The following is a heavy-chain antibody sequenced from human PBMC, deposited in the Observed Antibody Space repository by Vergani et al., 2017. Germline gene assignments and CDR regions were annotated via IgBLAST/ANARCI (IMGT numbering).Heavy chain of an antibody. CDR2: SYTSGST. CDR3: ARDTPRIGYSCYDYYYGMDV. CDR1: GGSISSGSYY. J-gene: IGHJ6*02. Sequence: QVQLQESGPGLVKPSQTLSLTCTVSGGSISSGSYYWSWIRQPAGKGLEWIGRSYTSGSTNYNPSLKSRVTISVDTSKNQFSLKLSSVTAADTAVYYCARDTPRIGYSCYDYYYGMDVWGQGTTVTVSS. V-gene: IGHV4-61*02. D-gene: IGHD5-12*01.